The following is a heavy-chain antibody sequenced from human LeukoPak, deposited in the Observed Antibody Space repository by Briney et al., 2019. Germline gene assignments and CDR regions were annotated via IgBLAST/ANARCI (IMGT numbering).Heavy chain of an antibody. CDR3: ARDNYYYDSSGYYHFDY. CDR1: GYTFISYN. Sequence: ASVKVSCKASGYTFISYNINWLRQATGQGLEWMGWMNPNSGNTGYAQKFQGRVTITRNTSISTAYMELSSLRSEDTAVYYCARDNYYYDSSGYYHFDYWGQGTLVTVSS. V-gene: IGHV1-8*03. D-gene: IGHD3-22*01. CDR2: MNPNSGNT. J-gene: IGHJ4*02.